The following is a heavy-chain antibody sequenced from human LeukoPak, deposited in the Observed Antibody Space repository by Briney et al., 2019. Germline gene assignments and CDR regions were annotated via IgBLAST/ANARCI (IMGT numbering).Heavy chain of an antibody. V-gene: IGHV3-74*01. D-gene: IGHD5-12*01. CDR3: ARGDGYAQRD. CDR2: INSDGSST. J-gene: IGHJ4*02. Sequence: GGSLRLSCAASGFTFDDYAMHWVRQAPGKGLVWVSRINSDGSSTSYADSVKGRLTISRDNAKNTLYLQMNSLRVEDTAVYYCARGDGYAQRDWGQGTLVTVPS. CDR1: GFTFDDYA.